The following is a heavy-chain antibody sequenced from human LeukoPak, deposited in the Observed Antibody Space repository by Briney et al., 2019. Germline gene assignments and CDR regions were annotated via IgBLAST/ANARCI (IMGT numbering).Heavy chain of an antibody. D-gene: IGHD2-2*01. CDR3: ARRKNYQLLALDC. J-gene: IGHJ4*02. CDR1: EFTFGNYA. Sequence: GVLRLSCAASEFTFGNYAMSWVRQAPGKGLEWVSTITVSGYTTYYADSERGRFTISRDDSKNTLYLQMNSLRAEDTAVYYCARRKNYQLLALDCWGQGTLVSVSS. V-gene: IGHV3-23*01. CDR2: ITVSGYTT.